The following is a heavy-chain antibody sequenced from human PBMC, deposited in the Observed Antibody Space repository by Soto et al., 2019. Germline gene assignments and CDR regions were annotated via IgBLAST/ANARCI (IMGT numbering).Heavy chain of an antibody. CDR3: ARGDKGGFDL. J-gene: IGHJ3*01. D-gene: IGHD2-21*02. CDR2: IHSDGSST. V-gene: IGHV3-74*01. CDR1: GFTFNYYW. Sequence: EVQLVESEGGLVQRGGSLRLSCAASGFTFNYYWMHWVRQAPGQGLVWVSHIHSDGSSTTYADSVKGRFTISRDNAKNTLCLQMNSLRAEDTAVYYCARGDKGGFDLWGQGTTVTVSS.